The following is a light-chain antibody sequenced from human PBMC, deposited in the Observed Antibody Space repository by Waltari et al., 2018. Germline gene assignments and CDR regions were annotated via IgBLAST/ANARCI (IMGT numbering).Light chain of an antibody. CDR2: QDS. J-gene: IGLJ1*01. CDR1: KLGDKY. Sequence: SYELTPPPSVSVSPGQTASIPCSGYKLGDKYACWYQQKPGQSPVLVIYQDSKRPSGIPERFSGSNSGNTATLTISGTQAMDEADYYCQAWDSSTGVFGTGTKVTVL. V-gene: IGLV3-1*01. CDR3: QAWDSSTGV.